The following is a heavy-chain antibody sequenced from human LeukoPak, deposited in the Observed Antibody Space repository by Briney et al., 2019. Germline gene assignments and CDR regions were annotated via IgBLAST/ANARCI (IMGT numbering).Heavy chain of an antibody. CDR2: ISYDGSNK. D-gene: IGHD1-14*01. CDR1: GFIFSNYA. Sequence: QAGGSLRLSCAASGFIFSNYAMHRVRQAPGKGLEWVAVISYDGSNKYYADSVKGRFTISRDNSKNTLYLQMNSLRAEDTSVYYCAREGDAGAYFDYWGQGTLVTVSP. J-gene: IGHJ4*02. CDR3: AREGDAGAYFDY. V-gene: IGHV3-30-3*01.